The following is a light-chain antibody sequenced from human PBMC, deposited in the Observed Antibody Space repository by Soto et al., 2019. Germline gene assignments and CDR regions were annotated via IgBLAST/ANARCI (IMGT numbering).Light chain of an antibody. CDR3: QQYGSSPWK. CDR2: GAS. V-gene: IGKV3-20*01. J-gene: IGKJ1*01. CDR1: ESVSRN. Sequence: IVMTQSPATLSVSPVERATLSWRASESVSRNLAWYQQKPGQAPRLLIYGASIRDTDIPVRFSGSGSGTDFSLTISRLEPEDFAVYYCQQYGSSPWKFGQGTKVDIK.